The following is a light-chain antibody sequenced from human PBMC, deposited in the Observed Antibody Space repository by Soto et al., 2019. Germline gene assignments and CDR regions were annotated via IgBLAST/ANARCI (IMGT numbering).Light chain of an antibody. CDR1: SSDVGGYNY. J-gene: IGLJ2*01. Sequence: QSALTQPASVSGSPGQSITISCTGTSSDVGGYNYVSWYQQHPGKAPTLMIYDVSNRPSGVSNRSSGSKSGNTASLTISGLPAEDEADYYCSSYTISSTLVVFGGGTKLTVL. CDR3: SSYTISSTLVV. V-gene: IGLV2-14*01. CDR2: DVS.